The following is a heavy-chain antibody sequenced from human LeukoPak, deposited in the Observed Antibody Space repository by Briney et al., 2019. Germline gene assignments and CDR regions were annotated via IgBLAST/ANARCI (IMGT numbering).Heavy chain of an antibody. CDR2: IIPIFGTA. V-gene: IGHV1-69*05. J-gene: IGHJ3*02. CDR3: ARDAFDI. CDR1: GYTFRDYD. Sequence: ASVKVSCQASGYTFRDYDFTWVRQAPGQGLEWMGGIIPIFGTANYAQKFQGRVTITTDESTSTAYMELSSLRSEDTAVYYCARDAFDIWGQGTMVTVSS.